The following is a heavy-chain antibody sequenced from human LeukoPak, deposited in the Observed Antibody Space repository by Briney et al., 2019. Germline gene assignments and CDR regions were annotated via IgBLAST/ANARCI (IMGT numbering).Heavy chain of an antibody. Sequence: SETLSLTCAVYGGSFSGYYWSWIRQPSGKGLEWIGEINHSGSTNYNPSLKGRVTISVDTSKNQFSLKLSSVTAADTAVYYCARGDVSRSDYWGQGTLVTVSS. V-gene: IGHV4-34*01. CDR1: GGSFSGYY. CDR2: INHSGST. D-gene: IGHD2/OR15-2a*01. J-gene: IGHJ4*02. CDR3: ARGDVSRSDY.